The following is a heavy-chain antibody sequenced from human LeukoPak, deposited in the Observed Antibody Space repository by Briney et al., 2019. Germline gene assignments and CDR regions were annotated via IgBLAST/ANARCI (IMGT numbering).Heavy chain of an antibody. CDR1: GLFLSSDW. V-gene: IGHV3-7*03. D-gene: IGHD3-16*01. J-gene: IGHJ5*02. Sequence: GGSLRLSCAASGLFLSSDWMSWVRQPARKGLEWVANIKQDGSEKYYVDSVKGRFTISRENAKNSLYLQMYTLRAEDTAGYYCASSAYGGWFDPWGQGTLVTVSS. CDR2: IKQDGSEK. CDR3: ASSAYGGWFDP.